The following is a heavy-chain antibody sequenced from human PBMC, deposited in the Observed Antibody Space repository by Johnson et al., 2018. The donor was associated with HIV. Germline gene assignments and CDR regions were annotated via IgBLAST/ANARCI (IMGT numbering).Heavy chain of an antibody. J-gene: IGHJ3*02. V-gene: IGHV3-20*04. Sequence: VQLVESGGGLVQPGGSLRLACVASGFIFDDYGLTWVRQAPGKGLEWVSGISWNGGDTGYADSVRGRFTISRDNAKNSLYLQTNSLRVEDTAFDYCARGKGASVGLDAFDIWGQGTMVSVSS. CDR1: GFIFDDYG. CDR2: ISWNGGDT. CDR3: ARGKGASVGLDAFDI. D-gene: IGHD1-26*01.